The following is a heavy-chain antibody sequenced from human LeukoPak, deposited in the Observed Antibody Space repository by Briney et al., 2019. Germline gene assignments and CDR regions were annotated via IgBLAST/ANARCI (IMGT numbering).Heavy chain of an antibody. D-gene: IGHD5-18*01. V-gene: IGHV3-43*02. J-gene: IGHJ4*02. CDR3: AKDRGGYSYAADY. Sequence: GGSLRLSCAASGFTFDDYAMHWVRQAPGKGLEWVSLISGDSGSTYYADSVKGRFTISRDNSKNSLYLQMNSLTTEDTALYYCAKDRGGYSYAADYWGQGTLVTVSS. CDR1: GFTFDDYA. CDR2: ISGDSGST.